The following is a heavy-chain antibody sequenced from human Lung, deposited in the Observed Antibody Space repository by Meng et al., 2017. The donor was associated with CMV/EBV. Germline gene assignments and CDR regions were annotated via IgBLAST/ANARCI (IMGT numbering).Heavy chain of an antibody. CDR3: AHRLYRHYIDY. J-gene: IGHJ4*02. D-gene: IGHD4-11*01. V-gene: IGHV2-5*01. CDR2: IFWNDDK. Sequence: SGPTLVKPTHTLTLTCSLSGFSLSPSGVGVGWIRQTPGKALEWLALIFWNDDKRYNPSLKSRLTVTRDSSKTQVVLKMTNRDPEDTATYYGAHRLYRHYIDYWGQGALVTVSS. CDR1: GFSLSPSGVG.